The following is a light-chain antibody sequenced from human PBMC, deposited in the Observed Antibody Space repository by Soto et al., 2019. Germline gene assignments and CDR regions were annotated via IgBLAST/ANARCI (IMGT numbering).Light chain of an antibody. Sequence: DIQMSQSPSTLSASVGDGVTITSRASQSIGTWLAWYQQKPGKAPKLLIYKASTLKSGVPSRFSGRGSGTEFTLPISSLQPDDFETYYCQHYNSYSEAFGQGTKVDIK. V-gene: IGKV1-5*03. CDR3: QHYNSYSEA. J-gene: IGKJ1*01. CDR1: QSIGTW. CDR2: KAS.